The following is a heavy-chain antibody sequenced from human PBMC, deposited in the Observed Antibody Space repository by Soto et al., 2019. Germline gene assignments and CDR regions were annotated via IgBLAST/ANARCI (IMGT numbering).Heavy chain of an antibody. D-gene: IGHD3-16*01. Sequence: GGSLRLSCAASGSTVSDKHMAWVRQAPGEGLECVSILYAHGRIYYADSVKGRFTISRDSSKNTVFLQMNSLRAEDTAMYYCVGAAPGDWGQGTPVTSPQ. CDR2: LYAHGRI. V-gene: IGHV3-53*01. CDR3: VGAAPGD. CDR1: GSTVSDKH. J-gene: IGHJ4*02.